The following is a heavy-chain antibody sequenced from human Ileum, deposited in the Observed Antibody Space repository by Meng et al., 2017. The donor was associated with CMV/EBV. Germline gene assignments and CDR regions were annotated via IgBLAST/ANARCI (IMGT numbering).Heavy chain of an antibody. Sequence: ASVKVSCKASGYTFTSYGISWVRQAPGQGLEWMGWINPNSGGTNYAQKFQGRVTMTRDTSISTAYMELSRLRSDDTAVYYCAREEIFGVVTQYYYYGMDVWGQGTTVTVSS. V-gene: IGHV1-2*02. D-gene: IGHD3-3*01. CDR1: GYTFTSYG. CDR3: AREEIFGVVTQYYYYGMDV. CDR2: INPNSGGT. J-gene: IGHJ6*02.